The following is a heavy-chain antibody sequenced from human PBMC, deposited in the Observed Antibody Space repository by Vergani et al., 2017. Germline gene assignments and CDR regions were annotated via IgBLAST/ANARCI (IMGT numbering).Heavy chain of an antibody. V-gene: IGHV3-7*01. CDR2: IKQDGSER. CDR3: ARGGVVGSTGRTFEF. J-gene: IGHJ3*01. CDR1: GFLFREYW. D-gene: IGHD1-26*01. Sequence: EVQLVESGGGLAQPGGSLGLSCAASGFLFREYWMNWVRQAPGKVLEWVANIKQDGSERFYVDSVKGRFTISRDNANNSLYLQMNSLRAEDTAVYYCARGGVVGSTGRTFEFWGQGTTVTVSS.